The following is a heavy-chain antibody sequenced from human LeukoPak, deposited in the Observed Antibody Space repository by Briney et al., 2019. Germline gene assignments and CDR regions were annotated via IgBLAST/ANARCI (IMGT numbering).Heavy chain of an antibody. CDR2: ISYDGSNK. D-gene: IGHD1-26*01. Sequence: GGSLRLSCAASGFTFSSYGMHWVRQAPGKGLEWVAVISYDGSNKYYADSMKGRFTISRDNSKNTLYLQMNSLRAEDTAVYYCAKTIVGAAGADYWGQGTLVTVSS. CDR3: AKTIVGAAGADY. V-gene: IGHV3-30*18. J-gene: IGHJ4*02. CDR1: GFTFSSYG.